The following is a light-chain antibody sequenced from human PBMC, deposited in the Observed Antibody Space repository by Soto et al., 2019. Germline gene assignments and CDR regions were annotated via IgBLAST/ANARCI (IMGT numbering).Light chain of an antibody. J-gene: IGKJ1*01. CDR1: EGVGLK. CDR2: DAS. Sequence: EIVMTQSPATLSVSPGERVTLSCRASEGVGLKLAWYQLKPGLPPRLLFYDASTRATGLPARFSGSGAGTEFTLSISSLQSEDFATYYCQQYSDSPTFGQGNKVEIK. V-gene: IGKV3-15*01. CDR3: QQYSDSPT.